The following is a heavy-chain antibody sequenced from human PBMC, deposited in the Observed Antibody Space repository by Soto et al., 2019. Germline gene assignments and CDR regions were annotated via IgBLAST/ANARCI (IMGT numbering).Heavy chain of an antibody. Sequence: PGGALRLSCAASGFTFSSYWMHWVRQAPGKGLVWVSRIKGDGSETNYADSVKGRFTISRDNAKNTLYLQLNSLRAEDTAVYYCPRANSGYGKFDYWGQGTRVTVSS. CDR3: PRANSGYGKFDY. V-gene: IGHV3-74*01. J-gene: IGHJ4*02. CDR2: IKGDGSET. CDR1: GFTFSSYW. D-gene: IGHD5-12*01.